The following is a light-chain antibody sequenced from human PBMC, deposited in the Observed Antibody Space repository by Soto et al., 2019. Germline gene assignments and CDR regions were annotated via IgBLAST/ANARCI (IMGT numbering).Light chain of an antibody. CDR2: AAS. CDR1: QGISSY. J-gene: IGKJ4*01. CDR3: LQHNSYPRT. Sequence: IQLTQSPSSLSASVGDRVTITCRASQGISSYLAWYQQKPGKAPKLLIYAASTLQSGVPSRFSGSGSGTEFTLTISSLQPEDFATYYCLQHNSYPRTFGGGTKVDI. V-gene: IGKV1-9*01.